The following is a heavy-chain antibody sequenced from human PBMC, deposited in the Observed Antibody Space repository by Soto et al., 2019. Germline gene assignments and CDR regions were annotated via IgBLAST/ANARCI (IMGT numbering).Heavy chain of an antibody. CDR1: GFTFSSYW. CDR2: IKQDGSEK. CDR3: ARGALRFLEWLLPDYYHYMDV. J-gene: IGHJ6*03. Sequence: GGSLRLSCAASGFTFSSYWMSWVRQAPGKGLEWVANIKQDGSEKYYVDSVKGRFTISRDNAKNSLYLQMNSLRAEDTAVYYCARGALRFLEWLLPDYYHYMDVWGKGTTVTVSS. V-gene: IGHV3-7*01. D-gene: IGHD3-3*01.